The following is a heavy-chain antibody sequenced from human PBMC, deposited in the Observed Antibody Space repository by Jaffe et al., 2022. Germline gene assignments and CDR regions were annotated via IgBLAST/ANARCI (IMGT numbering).Heavy chain of an antibody. CDR1: GFTFSSYA. V-gene: IGHV3-23*01. CDR3: AKASRGSLAPVSGQEDIVVVVTPTPVDY. D-gene: IGHD2-15*01. J-gene: IGHJ4*02. Sequence: EVQLLESGGGLVQPGGSLRLSCAASGFTFSSYAMSWVRQAPGKGLEWVSGISGSGGNTYYADSVKGRFTISRDNSKNTLYLQMNSLRAEDTAVYYCAKASRGSLAPVSGQEDIVVVVTPTPVDYWGQGTLVTVSS. CDR2: ISGSGGNT.